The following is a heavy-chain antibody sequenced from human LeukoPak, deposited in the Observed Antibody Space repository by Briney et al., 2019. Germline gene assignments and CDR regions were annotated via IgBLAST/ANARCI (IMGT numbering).Heavy chain of an antibody. CDR1: GFTFSDYY. CDR3: AKSGYNRFDY. Sequence: GALRLSCAASGFTFSDYYMSWVRQAPGKGLEWVSNISGSGSGGSTYYADSVKGRFTISRDNSKNTLYLQMNSLRAEDTAVYYCAKSGYNRFDYWGQGTLVTVSS. J-gene: IGHJ4*02. CDR2: ISGSGSGGST. D-gene: IGHD5-24*01. V-gene: IGHV3-23*01.